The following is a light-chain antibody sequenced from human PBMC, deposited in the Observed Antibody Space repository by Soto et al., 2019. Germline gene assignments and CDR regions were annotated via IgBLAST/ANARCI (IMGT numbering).Light chain of an antibody. CDR3: CTDAGSYKV. V-gene: IGLV2-11*01. J-gene: IGLJ1*01. Sequence: QSVLTQPRSVSGSPGQSVTISCTGTGSDVGAYDYVSWYQQHTGKAPKLLIYHVSKRPSGVPDRFSGSKSGNTASLTISGLQAEDEADYYCCTDAGSYKVFGIGTKVTVL. CDR2: HVS. CDR1: GSDVGAYDY.